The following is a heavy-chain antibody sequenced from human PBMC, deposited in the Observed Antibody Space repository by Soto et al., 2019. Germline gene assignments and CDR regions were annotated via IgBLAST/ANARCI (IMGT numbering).Heavy chain of an antibody. Sequence: SETLSLTCTVSGDSIIRSDFYGGWFRQPPGKVLEWIGSIFYLGSSYYNPSLKSRVTMSVDTSKNQFSLRLRSVTAADTALYFCARHSLALRKNNWFDPWGQGIMVTVSS. D-gene: IGHD3-3*02. CDR3: ARHSLALRKNNWFDP. J-gene: IGHJ5*02. CDR2: IFYLGSS. V-gene: IGHV4-39*01. CDR1: GDSIIRSDFY.